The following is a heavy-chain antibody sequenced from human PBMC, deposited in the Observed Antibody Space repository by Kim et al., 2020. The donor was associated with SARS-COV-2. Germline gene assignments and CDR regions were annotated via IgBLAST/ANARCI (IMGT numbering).Heavy chain of an antibody. CDR3: ARDSSIAEPYYYYYYGMDV. D-gene: IGHD6-6*01. Sequence: GGSLRLSCAASGFTFSSYWMSWVRQAPGKGLEWVANIKQDGSEKYYVDSVKGRFTISRDNAKNSLYLQMNSLRAEDTAVYYCARDSSIAEPYYYYYYGMDVWGQGTTVTVSS. J-gene: IGHJ6*02. V-gene: IGHV3-7*01. CDR1: GFTFSSYW. CDR2: IKQDGSEK.